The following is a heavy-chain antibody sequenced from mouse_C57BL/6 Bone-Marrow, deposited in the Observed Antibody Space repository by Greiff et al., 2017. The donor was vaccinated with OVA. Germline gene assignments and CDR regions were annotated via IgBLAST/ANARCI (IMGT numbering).Heavy chain of an antibody. CDR1: GFTFSSYT. CDR2: ISGGGGNT. Sequence: DVQLVESGGGLVKPGGSLKLSCAASGFTFSSYTMSWVRQTPEKRLEWVATISGGGGNTYYPDSVKGRFTISRDNAKNTLYLQMSSLRSEDTALYYCASLYSNPFAYWGQGTLVTVSA. V-gene: IGHV5-9*01. CDR3: ASLYSNPFAY. J-gene: IGHJ3*01. D-gene: IGHD2-5*01.